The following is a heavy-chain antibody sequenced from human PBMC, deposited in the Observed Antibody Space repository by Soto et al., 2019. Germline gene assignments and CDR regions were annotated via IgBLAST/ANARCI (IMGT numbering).Heavy chain of an antibody. J-gene: IGHJ4*02. Sequence: QVQLVQSGAEVKKPGSSVKVSCKASGGTFSSYAISWVRQAPGQGLEWMGGIIPIFGTANYAQKFQGRVTITAYESTSTAYMELSSLRSEETAVYDCARAPPYYYDSSGYWLGYWGQGTLVTVSS. CDR3: ARAPPYYYDSSGYWLGY. V-gene: IGHV1-69*01. CDR1: GGTFSSYA. D-gene: IGHD3-22*01. CDR2: IIPIFGTA.